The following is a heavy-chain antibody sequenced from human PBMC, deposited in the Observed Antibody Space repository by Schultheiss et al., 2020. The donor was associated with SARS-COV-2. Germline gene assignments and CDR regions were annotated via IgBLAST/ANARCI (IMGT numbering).Heavy chain of an antibody. J-gene: IGHJ4*02. CDR1: GGSFSGYY. CDR2: INHSGST. CDR3: ATKRGRGYYYSSGSYSPFDY. V-gene: IGHV4-34*01. D-gene: IGHD3-10*01. Sequence: GSLRLSCAVYGGSFSGYYWSWIRQPPGEGLEWIGEINHSGSTNYNPSLKRRVTVSVDTSKNQFSLKLSSVTAADTAVYYCATKRGRGYYYSSGSYSPFDYWGQGTLVTVSS.